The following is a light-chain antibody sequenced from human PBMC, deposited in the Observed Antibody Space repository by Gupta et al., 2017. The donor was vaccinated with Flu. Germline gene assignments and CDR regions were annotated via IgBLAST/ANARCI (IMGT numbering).Light chain of an antibody. J-gene: IGLJ2*01. CDR1: SSDIGSYNY. CDR3: SSCISSSTLV. Sequence: QSALTQPASVSGSPGQSLTISCTGTSSDIGSYNYVSWYQQHPGQDPKLLIYVVTNRPSGVSNRFSGSKSGDTASLTISGLQAEDEADYYCSSCISSSTLVFGGGTKLTVL. CDR2: VVT. V-gene: IGLV2-14*01.